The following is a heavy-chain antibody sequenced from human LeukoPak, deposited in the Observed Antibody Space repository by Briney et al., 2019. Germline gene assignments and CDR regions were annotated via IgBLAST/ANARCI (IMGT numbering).Heavy chain of an antibody. CDR1: GGSISSYY. CDR2: IYTSGST. CDR3: GGWGFGTQHAFDI. D-gene: IGHD3-10*01. J-gene: IGHJ3*02. Sequence: SETLSLTCTVSGGSISSYYWSWIRQPAGKGLEWIGRIYTSGSTNYNPSLKSRVTMSVDTSKNQFSLKLSSVTAADTAVYYCGGWGFGTQHAFDIWGQGTMVTVSS. V-gene: IGHV4-4*07.